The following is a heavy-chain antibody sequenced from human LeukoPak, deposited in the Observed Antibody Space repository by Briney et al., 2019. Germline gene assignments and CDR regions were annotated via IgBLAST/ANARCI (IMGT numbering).Heavy chain of an antibody. CDR1: GGTFISYA. Sequence: SVKVSCKASGGTFISYAISWVRQAPGQGLEWMGGIIPIFGTANYAQKFQGRVTITADESTSTAYMELSSLRSEDTAVYYCARDSLGYCSGGSCYPLLLGMDVWGQGTTVTVSS. CDR2: IIPIFGTA. J-gene: IGHJ6*02. CDR3: ARDSLGYCSGGSCYPLLLGMDV. D-gene: IGHD2-15*01. V-gene: IGHV1-69*13.